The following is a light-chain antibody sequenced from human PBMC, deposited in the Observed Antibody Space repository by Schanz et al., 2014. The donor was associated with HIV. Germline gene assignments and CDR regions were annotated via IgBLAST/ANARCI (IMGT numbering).Light chain of an antibody. CDR3: HSSDAADPGV. Sequence: LTQPHSVSESPGKTVSISCTRSSGSIASAYVQWYQQRPGSAPTTLIYENDQRHSGVPDRFSGSIDSSSNSASLTISGLETDDEADYFCHSSDAADPGVFGGGTKLTVL. CDR1: SGSIASAY. V-gene: IGLV6-57*04. CDR2: END. J-gene: IGLJ3*02.